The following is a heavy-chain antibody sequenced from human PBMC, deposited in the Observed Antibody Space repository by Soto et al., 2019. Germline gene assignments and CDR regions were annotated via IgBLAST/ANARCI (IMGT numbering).Heavy chain of an antibody. D-gene: IGHD6-19*01. CDR2: IIPIFGTA. J-gene: IGHJ4*02. V-gene: IGHV1-69*13. Sequence: ASVKVSCKASGGTFSSYAISWVRQAPGQGLEWMGGIIPIFGTANYAQKFQGRVTITADESTSTAYMELSSLRSEDTAVYYCATDLVYSSGTDYWGQGTLVTVSS. CDR1: GGTFSSYA. CDR3: ATDLVYSSGTDY.